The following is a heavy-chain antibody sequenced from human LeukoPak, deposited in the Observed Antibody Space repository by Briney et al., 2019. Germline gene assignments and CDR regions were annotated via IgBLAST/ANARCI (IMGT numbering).Heavy chain of an antibody. J-gene: IGHJ4*02. CDR3: AKGEDFDY. CDR2: IWYDGSNT. V-gene: IGHV3-33*06. Sequence: GRSLRLSCAASGFTFSTYGMHWVRQAPGKGLEWVAVIWYDGSNTYYADSVKGRFTISRDNSKSTLYLQMNSLRAEDTAVYYCAKGEDFDYWGQGTLVTVSS. D-gene: IGHD1-26*01. CDR1: GFTFSTYG.